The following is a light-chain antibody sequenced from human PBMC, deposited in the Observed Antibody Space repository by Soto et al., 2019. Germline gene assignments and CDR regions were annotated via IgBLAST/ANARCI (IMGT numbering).Light chain of an antibody. CDR1: QDIRNE. J-gene: IGKJ1*01. CDR2: AAS. Sequence: AIQMTQSPSSLSASVGDIVTITCRASQDIRNELGWYQQKPGKAPNLLIYAASSLHTGVPSRFSGSGSGTYFTLTISGLQPDDFANYYCLQDYNYPRTFGRGTKVEVK. V-gene: IGKV1-6*02. CDR3: LQDYNYPRT.